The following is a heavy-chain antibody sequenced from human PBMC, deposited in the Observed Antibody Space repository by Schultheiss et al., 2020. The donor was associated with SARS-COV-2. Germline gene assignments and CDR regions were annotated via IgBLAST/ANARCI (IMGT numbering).Heavy chain of an antibody. Sequence: GGSLRLSCAASGFTFSSYGMHWVRQAPGKGLEWVAVIWYDGSNKYYADSVKGRFTISRDNSKNTLYLQMNSLRAEDTAVYYCARDRAMARELSYYYYYYGIDVWGQGTTVTVSS. CDR1: GFTFSSYG. J-gene: IGHJ6*02. D-gene: IGHD1-7*01. CDR3: ARDRAMARELSYYYYYYGIDV. V-gene: IGHV3-33*01. CDR2: IWYDGSNK.